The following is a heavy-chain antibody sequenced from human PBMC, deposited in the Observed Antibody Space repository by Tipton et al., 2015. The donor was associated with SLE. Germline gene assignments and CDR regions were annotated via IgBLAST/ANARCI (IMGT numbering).Heavy chain of an antibody. Sequence: RSLRLSCAASDFTFRSCGMHWVRQAPGKGLDWVAVISYDGSNRYYAESVTGRFTVSRDNSKNTLYLQMNSLRAEDTAVYYCAAQLVLYYYGMDVWGQGTTVTVSS. CDR3: AAQLVLYYYGMDV. CDR1: DFTFRSCG. J-gene: IGHJ6*02. D-gene: IGHD6-13*01. V-gene: IGHV3-30*04. CDR2: ISYDGSNR.